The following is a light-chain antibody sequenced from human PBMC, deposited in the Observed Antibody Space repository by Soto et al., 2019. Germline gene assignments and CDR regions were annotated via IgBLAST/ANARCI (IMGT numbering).Light chain of an antibody. V-gene: IGLV2-14*01. CDR1: SSDVDGYNY. CDR3: SSYTSSSSLGVYV. J-gene: IGLJ1*01. Sequence: QSALTQPASVSGSPGHSITISCTGTSSDVDGYNYVSWYQQHPGKAPKLMIYAVSNRPSGVSNRFSGSKSGNTASLTISGLQAEDEADYYCSSYTSSSSLGVYVFGTGTKLTVL. CDR2: AVS.